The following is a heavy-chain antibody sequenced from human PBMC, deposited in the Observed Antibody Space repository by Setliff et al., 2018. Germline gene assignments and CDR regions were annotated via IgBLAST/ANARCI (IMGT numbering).Heavy chain of an antibody. D-gene: IGHD1-26*01. CDR3: ARDKWELPNPNWFDP. J-gene: IGHJ5*02. CDR1: GGTFSSYA. CDR2: IIPIFGTA. Sequence: SVKVSCKASGGTFSSYAISWVRQAPGQGLEWMGGIIPIFGTANYAQKFQGRVTITADESTSTAYMELSSLRSDDTAVYYCARDKWELPNPNWFDPWGQGTLVTVSS. V-gene: IGHV1-69*13.